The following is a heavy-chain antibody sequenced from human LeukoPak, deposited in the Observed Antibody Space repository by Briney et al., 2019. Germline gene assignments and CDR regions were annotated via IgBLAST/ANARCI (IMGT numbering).Heavy chain of an antibody. Sequence: GALRLSCAASGFTFSSYSMNWVRQAPGKGLEWVSSISSSSSYIYYADSVKGRFTISRDNAKNSLYLQMNSLRAEDTAVYYCASGGRGEVTNDYWGQGTLVTVSS. CDR3: ASGGRGEVTNDY. V-gene: IGHV3-21*01. CDR2: ISSSSSYI. J-gene: IGHJ4*02. CDR1: GFTFSSYS. D-gene: IGHD3-16*01.